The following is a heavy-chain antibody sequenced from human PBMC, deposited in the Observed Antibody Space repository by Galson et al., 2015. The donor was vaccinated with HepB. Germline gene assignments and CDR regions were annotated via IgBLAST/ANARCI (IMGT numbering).Heavy chain of an antibody. J-gene: IGHJ4*02. Sequence: SLRLSCAASGFLFRGHRMNWVRQAPGEGLEWVANIKEDGSIKNYVDSVTGRFTISRDNARNLLYLQMNGLRAEDTAVYFCARNRGYETFDYWGQGALVTVSS. CDR3: ARNRGYETFDY. CDR1: GFLFRGHR. CDR2: IKEDGSIK. D-gene: IGHD5-12*01. V-gene: IGHV3-7*03.